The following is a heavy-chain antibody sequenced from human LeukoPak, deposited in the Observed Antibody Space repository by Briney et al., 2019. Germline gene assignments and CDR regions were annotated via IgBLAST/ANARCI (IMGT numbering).Heavy chain of an antibody. J-gene: IGHJ3*02. CDR1: GGSISSGGYY. CDR2: IYHSGST. Sequence: PSETLSLTCAVSGGSISSGGYYWSWIRQPPGKGLEWIGYIYHSGSTYYNPSLKSRVTISVDTSKNQFSLKLSSVTAADTAVYYCARDGEVAAARAFDIWGQGTMVTVSS. V-gene: IGHV4-30-2*01. CDR3: ARDGEVAAARAFDI. D-gene: IGHD6-13*01.